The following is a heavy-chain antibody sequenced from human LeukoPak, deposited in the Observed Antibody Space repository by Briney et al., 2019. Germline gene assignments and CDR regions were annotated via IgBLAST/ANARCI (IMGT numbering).Heavy chain of an antibody. Sequence: PSETLSLTCAVYGGSFSGYYWSWIRQPPGKGLEWIGEINHSGSTNYNPSLKSRVTISVDTSKNQFSLKLSSVTAADTAVYYCARLGYCTNGVCYHDAFDIWGQGTMVTVSS. CDR2: INHSGST. D-gene: IGHD2-8*01. J-gene: IGHJ3*02. V-gene: IGHV4-34*01. CDR3: ARLGYCTNGVCYHDAFDI. CDR1: GGSFSGYY.